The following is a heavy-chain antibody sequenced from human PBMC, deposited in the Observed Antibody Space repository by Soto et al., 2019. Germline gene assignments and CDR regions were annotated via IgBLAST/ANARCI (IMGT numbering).Heavy chain of an antibody. D-gene: IGHD1-1*01. J-gene: IGHJ4*02. Sequence: EVQLVESGGGFVQPGGSLRLSCAASGFTFTHYRIHWVRQPPGKGLEWVGRINSDGARIEYGDSGKGRFTISRDNAHNMVFLQMNSLTDEDSCVYFGARAGDWNYVQDFWGQGTLVTVSS. CDR3: ARAGDWNYVQDF. CDR2: INSDGARI. CDR1: GFTFTHYR. V-gene: IGHV3-74*03.